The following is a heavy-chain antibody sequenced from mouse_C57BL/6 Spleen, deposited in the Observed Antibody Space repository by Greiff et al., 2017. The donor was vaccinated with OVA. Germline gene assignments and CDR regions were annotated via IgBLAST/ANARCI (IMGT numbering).Heavy chain of an antibody. J-gene: IGHJ2*01. CDR1: GYTFTDYY. V-gene: IGHV1-26*01. CDR2: INPNNGGT. D-gene: IGHD1-1*01. CDR3: ASRFYYGSEGDY. Sequence: EVQLQQSGPELVKPGASVKISCKASGYTFTDYYMNWVKQSHGKSLEWIGDINPNNGGTSYNQKFKGKATLTVDKSSSTAYMELRSLTSEDSAVYYCASRFYYGSEGDYWGQGTTLTVSS.